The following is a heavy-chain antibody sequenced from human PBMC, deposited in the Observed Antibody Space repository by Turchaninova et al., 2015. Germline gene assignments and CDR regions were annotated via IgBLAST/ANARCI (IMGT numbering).Heavy chain of an antibody. J-gene: IGHJ4*02. CDR2: IYHSGST. D-gene: IGHD1-26*01. CDR1: GGSVSSGNYY. V-gene: IGHV4-61*01. Sequence: QVQLQESGPRLVKPSETLSLTCTVSGGSVSSGNYYWRWIRQPPGKGLEWIGYIYHSGSTNYSPSLKSRVAISVDTSKNQYSLKLTSVTTADTAVYYCARSASIVGPTTLDYWGQGTLVTVSS. CDR3: ARSASIVGPTTLDY.